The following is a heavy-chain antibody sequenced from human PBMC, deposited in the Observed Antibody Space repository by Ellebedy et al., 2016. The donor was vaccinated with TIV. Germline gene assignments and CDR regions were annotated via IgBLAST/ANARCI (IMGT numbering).Heavy chain of an antibody. CDR1: GFAFGDY. V-gene: IGHV3-49*03. CDR3: TRERADTSWTD. D-gene: IGHD3/OR15-3a*01. CDR2: LRGGTYGGTT. Sequence: GGSLRLSXTTSGFAFGDYVSWFRQAPGKGLEWVGFLRGGTYGGTTEYAASVKGRFTISRDDSKSIAYLQMRSLKPEDTAVYYCTRERADTSWTDWGQGTLVTVSS. J-gene: IGHJ4*02.